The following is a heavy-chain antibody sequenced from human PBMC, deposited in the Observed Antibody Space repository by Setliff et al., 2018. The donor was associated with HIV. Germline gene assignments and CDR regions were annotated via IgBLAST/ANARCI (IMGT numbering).Heavy chain of an antibody. Sequence: PSETLSLTCTVSGGPMTSISWYWGWIRQSPGKGLEWIAGIYYGGSTDYNPSLKSRTTISLDTSKTQFSLTLRSVTAADTAMYYCARHVSVGPPYYYDSWGQGTLVT. D-gene: IGHD3-3*01. CDR2: IYYGGST. CDR3: ARHVSVGPPYYYDS. J-gene: IGHJ4*02. CDR1: GGPMTSISWY. V-gene: IGHV4-39*01.